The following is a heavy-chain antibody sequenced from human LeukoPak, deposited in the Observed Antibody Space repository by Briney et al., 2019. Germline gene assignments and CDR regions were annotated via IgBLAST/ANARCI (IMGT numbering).Heavy chain of an antibody. CDR2: ISSSSSTI. V-gene: IGHV3-48*04. CDR1: GFTFSSYS. CDR3: ANDVGSSTTPDV. J-gene: IGHJ6*04. D-gene: IGHD2-15*01. Sequence: GSLRLSCAASGFTFSSYSMNWVRQAPRKGLEWVSYISSSSSTIYYADSVKGRFTISRDNAKNSLYLQMNSLRAEDTAVYYCANDVGSSTTPDVWGKGTTVAVSS.